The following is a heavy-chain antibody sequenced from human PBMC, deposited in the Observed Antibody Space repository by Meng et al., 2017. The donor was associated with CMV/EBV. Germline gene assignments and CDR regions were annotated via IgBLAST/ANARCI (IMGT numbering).Heavy chain of an antibody. Sequence: ASVKVSCKASGYTFTGYYMHWVRQAPGQGLEWMGWINPNSGGTNYAQKFQGRVKRPRDTSISTAYMELSRLRSHATAVSYCARVITIDDAFDLWVQGTMVTVSS. J-gene: IGHJ3*01. CDR3: ARVITIDDAFDL. CDR1: GYTFTGYY. V-gene: IGHV1-2*02. CDR2: INPNSGGT. D-gene: IGHD3-10*01.